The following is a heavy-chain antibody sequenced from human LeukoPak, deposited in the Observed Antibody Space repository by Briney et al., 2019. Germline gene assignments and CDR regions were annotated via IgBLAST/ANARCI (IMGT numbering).Heavy chain of an antibody. CDR1: GYTFTSYD. CDR3: ARNKEGKSLDY. V-gene: IGHV1-8*01. Sequence: ASVKVSCKASGYTFTSYDINWVRQATGQGLEWMGWMNPNSGKTGYSQKFQGGVTMTRSTSISTAYMELSSLRFDDTAVYYCARNKEGKSLDYWGQGTLVTVSS. J-gene: IGHJ4*02. CDR2: MNPNSGKT.